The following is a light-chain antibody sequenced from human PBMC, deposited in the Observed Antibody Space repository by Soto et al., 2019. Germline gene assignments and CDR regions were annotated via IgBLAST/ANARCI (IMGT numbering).Light chain of an antibody. J-gene: IGLJ2*01. CDR3: QAWDSSTALVV. CDR2: QDS. V-gene: IGLV3-1*01. Sequence: SYELTRPPSVSVSPGQTASITCSGDKLGDKYACWYQQKPGQSPVLVIYQDSKRPSGIPERFSGSNSGNTATLTISGTQAMDEADYYCQAWDSSTALVVFGGGTKLTVL. CDR1: KLGDKY.